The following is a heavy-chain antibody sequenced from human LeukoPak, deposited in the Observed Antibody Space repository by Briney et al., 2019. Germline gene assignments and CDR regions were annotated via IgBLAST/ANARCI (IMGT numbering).Heavy chain of an antibody. V-gene: IGHV4-4*07. J-gene: IGHJ5*02. CDR1: GGSISNYY. D-gene: IGHD2-15*01. CDR2: LYTRGST. Sequence: TSDTLSLNRTVSGGSISNYYWSWIRQPAGKGLEWIRRLYTRGSTNYTPSIKSRVTMSVDTSKNQFSLNLSSVPAADTAVYYCARDCSGGSCQTPYYNWFDPWGQGALVTVSS. CDR3: ARDCSGGSCQTPYYNWFDP.